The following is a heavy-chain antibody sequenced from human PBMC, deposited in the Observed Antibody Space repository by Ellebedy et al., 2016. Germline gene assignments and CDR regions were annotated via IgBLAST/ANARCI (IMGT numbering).Heavy chain of an antibody. CDR1: GFTFNSYD. V-gene: IGHV3-30*18. CDR3: AKATGMDV. D-gene: IGHD5-12*01. CDR2: ISYDGSNE. Sequence: GGSLRLSCAASGFTFNSYDMHWVRQAPGKGLEWVAVISYDGSNEYYADSVKGRFTISRDNSKNTLYLQMNSLRAEDTAVYYCAKATGMDVWGQGTTVTVSS. J-gene: IGHJ6*02.